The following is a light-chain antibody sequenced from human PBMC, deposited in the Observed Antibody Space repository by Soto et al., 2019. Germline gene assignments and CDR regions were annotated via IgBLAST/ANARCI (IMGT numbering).Light chain of an antibody. CDR2: GAS. J-gene: IGKJ1*01. CDR1: QSVSTN. CDR3: QLYNDWPQT. Sequence: EIVMTQSPGTLSLSPGERATLSCRASQSVSTNLAWYQQIPGQAPRLLIYGASTRATGIPARFSGSGSGTEFTLAISSLQSEDFAVYYCQLYNDWPQTFGLGTKVEIK. V-gene: IGKV3-15*01.